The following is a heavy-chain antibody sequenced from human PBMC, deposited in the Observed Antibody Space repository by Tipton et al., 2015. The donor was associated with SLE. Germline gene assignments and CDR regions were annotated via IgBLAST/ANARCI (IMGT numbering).Heavy chain of an antibody. V-gene: IGHV3-23*03. Sequence: SLRLSCAASGFTFSNYPMTWVRQAPGKGLEWVSLIFGGGATYYEDSVKGRFSISRDNSKNTLYLQVNSLRAVDTAVYFCASSTSADFWSGPPHNFWGQGTLVTVSS. CDR1: GFTFSNYP. CDR2: IFGGGAT. CDR3: ASSTSADFWSGPPHNF. D-gene: IGHD3-3*01. J-gene: IGHJ4*02.